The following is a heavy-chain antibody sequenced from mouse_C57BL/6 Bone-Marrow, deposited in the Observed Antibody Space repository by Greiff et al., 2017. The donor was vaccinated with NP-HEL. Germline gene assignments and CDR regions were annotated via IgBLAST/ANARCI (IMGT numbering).Heavy chain of an antibody. Sequence: DVMLVESGGGLVQSGRSLRLSCATSGFTFSDFYMEWVRQAPGKGLEWIAASRNKANDYTTEYSASVKGRFIVSRDTSQSILYLQMNALRAEDTAIYYCARHGPYAMDYWGQGTSVTVSS. CDR3: ARHGPYAMDY. D-gene: IGHD1-1*01. CDR2: SRNKANDYTT. V-gene: IGHV7-1*01. CDR1: GFTFSDFY. J-gene: IGHJ4*01.